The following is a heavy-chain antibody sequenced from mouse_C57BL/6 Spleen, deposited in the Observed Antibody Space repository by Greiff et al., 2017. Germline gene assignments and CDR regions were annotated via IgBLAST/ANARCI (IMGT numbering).Heavy chain of an antibody. Sequence: VQLKESGPELVKPGASVKISCKASGYAFSSSWMNWVKQRPGKGLEWIGRIYPGDGDTNYNGKFKGKATLTADKSSSTAYMQLSSLTSEDSAVYFWARETAQATAYWGQGTLVTVSA. J-gene: IGHJ3*01. D-gene: IGHD3-2*02. CDR2: IYPGDGDT. V-gene: IGHV1-82*01. CDR1: GYAFSSSW. CDR3: ARETAQATAY.